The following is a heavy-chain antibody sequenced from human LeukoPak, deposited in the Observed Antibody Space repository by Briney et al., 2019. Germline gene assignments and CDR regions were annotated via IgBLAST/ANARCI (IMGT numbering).Heavy chain of an antibody. D-gene: IGHD2-2*01. V-gene: IGHV4-31*03. J-gene: IGHJ4*02. Sequence: PSETLSLTCTVSGGSISSGGYYWSWIRQHPGKGLEWIGYIYYSGSTYYHPSLKSRVTISVDTSKTQFSLTLSSVTAADTAVYYCARGCLGYFSSTGCNPNYFYYGGQGPLVTVPS. CDR2: IYYSGST. CDR1: GGSISSGGYY. CDR3: ARGCLGYFSSTGCNPNYFYY.